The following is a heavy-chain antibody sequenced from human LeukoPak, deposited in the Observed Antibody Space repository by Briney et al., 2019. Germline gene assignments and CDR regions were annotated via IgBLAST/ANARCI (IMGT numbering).Heavy chain of an antibody. CDR3: AKDQTAAVGQLDY. Sequence: GGSLRLSCTASGLSCNYALTWVRQALGKGLEWASVISASGTDTHYADSVKGRFTISRDNSQNTLYLHMNSLRAEDTAVYYCAKDQTAAVGQLDYWGQGTVVTVSS. CDR2: ISASGTDT. V-gene: IGHV3-23*01. J-gene: IGHJ4*02. D-gene: IGHD6-13*01. CDR1: GLSCNYA.